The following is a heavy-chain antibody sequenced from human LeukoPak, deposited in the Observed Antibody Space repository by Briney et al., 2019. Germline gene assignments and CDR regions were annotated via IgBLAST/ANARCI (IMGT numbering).Heavy chain of an antibody. CDR1: GFTFNTYW. CDR2: IKNDGSEK. J-gene: IGHJ4*02. V-gene: IGHV3-7*04. CDR3: ARDSLLGATTLGY. Sequence: GGSLRLSCAASGFTFNTYWMSWGRQAPGKGLEWVANIKNDGSEKYYVDSVKGRFTISRDNAENSLYLQMSSLRAEDTAVYYCARDSLLGATTLGYWSQGTLVTVSS. D-gene: IGHD1-26*01.